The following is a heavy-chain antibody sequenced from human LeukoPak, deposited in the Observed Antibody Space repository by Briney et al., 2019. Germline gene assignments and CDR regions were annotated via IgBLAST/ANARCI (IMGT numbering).Heavy chain of an antibody. CDR3: ARDGVYGRFDP. CDR2: INPSGGST. Sequence: ASVKVFCKASGYNFTSYYMHCVRRPPGQGLEWMGIINPSGGSTSYAQKFQGRVTMTRDMSTSTVYMELTSLSSEDTAVYYCARDGVYGRFDPWGQGTLVTVSS. J-gene: IGHJ5*02. V-gene: IGHV1-46*01. CDR1: GYNFTSYY. D-gene: IGHD2/OR15-2a*01.